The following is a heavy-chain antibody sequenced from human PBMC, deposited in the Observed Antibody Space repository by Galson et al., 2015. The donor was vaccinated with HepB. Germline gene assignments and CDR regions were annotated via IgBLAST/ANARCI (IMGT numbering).Heavy chain of an antibody. CDR1: GFTFSSYG. Sequence: SLRLSCAASGFTFSSYGMHWVRQAPGKGLEWVAVISYDGSNKYYADSVKGRFTISRDDSKNTLYLQMNSLRAEDTAVYYCARGPAESSNYDSSGYYYPFDYWGQGTLVTVSS. D-gene: IGHD3-22*01. V-gene: IGHV3-30*03. CDR3: ARGPAESSNYDSSGYYYPFDY. CDR2: ISYDGSNK. J-gene: IGHJ4*02.